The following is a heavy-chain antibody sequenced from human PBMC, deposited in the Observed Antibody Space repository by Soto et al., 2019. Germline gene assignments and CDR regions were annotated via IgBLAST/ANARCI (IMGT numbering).Heavy chain of an antibody. Sequence: GASVKVSCKVSGYTLTELSMHWVRQAPGKGLEWMGGFDPEDGETIYAQKFQGRVTMTEDTSTDTAYMELSSLRSEDTAVYYCATGLYCSGGSCSWYYFAYWGQGTLVTVSS. CDR3: ATGLYCSGGSCSWYYFAY. V-gene: IGHV1-24*01. D-gene: IGHD2-15*01. CDR1: GYTLTELS. CDR2: FDPEDGET. J-gene: IGHJ4*02.